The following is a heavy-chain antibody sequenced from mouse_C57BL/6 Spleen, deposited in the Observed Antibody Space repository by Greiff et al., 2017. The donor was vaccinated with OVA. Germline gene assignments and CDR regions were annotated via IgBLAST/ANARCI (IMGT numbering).Heavy chain of an antibody. V-gene: IGHV8-8*01. J-gene: IGHJ2*01. CDR3: ARMSYYCSSDIDYFDY. Sequence: QVTLKVSGPGLLQPSQTLSLTCSFSGFSLSTFGMGVGWLRQPSGLGLEWLAHIWWDDDKYYNPALKSRLTLSKDTSNNQVFLKIAHVDTADTDTYYCARMSYYCSSDIDYFDYWGQGTTLTVSS. D-gene: IGHD1-1*01. CDR2: IWWDDDK. CDR1: GFSLSTFGMG.